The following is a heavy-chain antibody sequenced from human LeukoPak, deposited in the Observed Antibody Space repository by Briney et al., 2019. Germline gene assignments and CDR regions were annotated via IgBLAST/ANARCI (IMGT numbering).Heavy chain of an antibody. J-gene: IGHJ5*02. CDR3: ARDRGSGRFDP. CDR1: GFTFSTPW. Sequence: GGSLRLSCTASGFTFSTPWMHWVRQAPGKGLVWVSRITHVGTGTTYADSVKGRFTISRDNAKSTVYLQMNSLRAEDTAVYYCARDRGSGRFDPWGQGTLVTVSS. V-gene: IGHV3-74*01. CDR2: ITHVGTGT. D-gene: IGHD3-10*01.